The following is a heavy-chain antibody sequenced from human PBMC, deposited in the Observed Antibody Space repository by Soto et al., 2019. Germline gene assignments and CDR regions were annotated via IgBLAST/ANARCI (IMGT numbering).Heavy chain of an antibody. CDR3: SRSDYGEFDY. CDR2: THFGGST. CDR1: GGSIKNYF. V-gene: IGHV4-59*01. J-gene: IGHJ4*02. D-gene: IGHD4-17*01. Sequence: SETLSLTCTVSGGSIKNYFWSWIRQPPGKGLEWIAYTHFGGSTNYNPSLKSRVTISVDTSKIQFSLKLTSVTAADTAVYYCSRSDYGEFDYWGQGTLVTVSS.